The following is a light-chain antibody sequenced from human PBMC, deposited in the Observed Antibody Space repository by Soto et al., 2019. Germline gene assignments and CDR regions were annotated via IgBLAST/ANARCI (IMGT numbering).Light chain of an antibody. V-gene: IGLV2-14*04. CDR3: SSYTSSSTYV. Sequence: GSPGQSITISCTGTSSDVGGYNYVSWYQQHPGKAPKLMIYDVSNRPSGVSNRFSGSKSGNTASLTISGLQAEDEADYYCSSYTSSSTYVFGTGTKVTVL. CDR1: SSDVGGYNY. CDR2: DVS. J-gene: IGLJ1*01.